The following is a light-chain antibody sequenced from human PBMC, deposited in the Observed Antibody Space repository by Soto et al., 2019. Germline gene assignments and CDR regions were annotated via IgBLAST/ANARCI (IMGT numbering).Light chain of an antibody. CDR2: YDS. V-gene: IGLV3-21*04. CDR1: NIGGKS. CDR3: QVWDSSSDHWV. Sequence: SYELTQPPSVSVAPGKTARITCGGNNIGGKSVHWYQQKPGQAPVLVIYYDSHRPSGIPERFSGSNSGNTATLTISRVEAGYEADYYCQVWDSSSDHWVFGGGTKLTVL. J-gene: IGLJ3*02.